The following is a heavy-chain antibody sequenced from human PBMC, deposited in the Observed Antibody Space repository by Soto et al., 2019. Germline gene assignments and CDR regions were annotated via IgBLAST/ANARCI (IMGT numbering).Heavy chain of an antibody. Sequence: HGESLKISCKGSGYSFTNYWITWVRQMTGKGLEWMGTIDPSDSYTNYGPSFQGHVTISADKSISTAYLQWSSLKASDTAMYYCARHPAIAVAGSVYVLDVWAQGTTVTVS. CDR2: IDPSDSYT. D-gene: IGHD6-19*01. CDR1: GYSFTNYW. V-gene: IGHV5-10-1*01. CDR3: ARHPAIAVAGSVYVLDV. J-gene: IGHJ6*02.